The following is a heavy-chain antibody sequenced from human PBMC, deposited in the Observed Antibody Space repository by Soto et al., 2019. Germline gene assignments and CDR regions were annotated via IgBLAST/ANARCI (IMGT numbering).Heavy chain of an antibody. CDR2: IWYDGGEK. J-gene: IGHJ4*02. CDR1: GFIFSDYG. CDR3: AIDSGSTVYGGPQF. D-gene: IGHD4-17*01. V-gene: IGHV3-33*08. Sequence: QVQLVESGGGVVQPGRSLRLSCVASGFIFSDYGMHWVRQAPGKGLEGVAVIWYDGGEKHYADSVKGRFSISRDNSKNTLYLEMNGLRPEDTAFYFFAIDSGSTVYGGPQFWGQGTLVTVSS.